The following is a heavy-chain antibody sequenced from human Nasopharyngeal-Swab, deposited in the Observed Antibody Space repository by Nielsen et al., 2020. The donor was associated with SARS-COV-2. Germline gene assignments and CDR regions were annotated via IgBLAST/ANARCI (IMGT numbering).Heavy chain of an antibody. CDR3: ARDREELRYFDWLPSNWFDP. J-gene: IGHJ5*02. Sequence: GESLKISCAASGFTISSYSMNWVRQAPGKGLEWVSSISSSSSYIYYADSVKGRFTISRDNAKRSLYLQMNSLRAEDMAVYYCARDREELRYFDWLPSNWFDPWGQGTLVTVSS. CDR1: GFTISSYS. CDR2: ISSSSSYI. D-gene: IGHD3-9*01. V-gene: IGHV3-21*01.